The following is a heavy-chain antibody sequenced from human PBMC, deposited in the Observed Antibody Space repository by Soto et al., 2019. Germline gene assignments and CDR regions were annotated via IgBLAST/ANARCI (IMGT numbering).Heavy chain of an antibody. V-gene: IGHV3-53*02. CDR1: GFTVSSIY. J-gene: IGHJ2*01. CDR2: MYTRGDT. CDR3: ARAGEEATIFGVVDYWYFDV. D-gene: IGHD3-3*01. Sequence: EVKLVETGGTLIQPGGSLRLSCAASGFTVSSIYMSWVRQAPGKGLEWVSVMYTRGDTYYAEFAKGRFIISRDNSQNTLFLQMNYLRTEDTAVYYCARAGEEATIFGVVDYWYFDVWGRGTPVTVSS.